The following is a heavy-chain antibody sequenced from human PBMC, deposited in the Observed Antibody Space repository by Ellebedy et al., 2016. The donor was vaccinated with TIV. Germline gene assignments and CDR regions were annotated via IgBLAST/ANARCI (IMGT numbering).Heavy chain of an antibody. CDR1: GFNFSTYA. D-gene: IGHD3-16*01. CDR3: ARDYASG. CDR2: MSASGGNT. J-gene: IGHJ4*02. Sequence: PGGSLRLSCAAFGFNFSTYAMTWVRQAPGKGLEWVSAMSASGGNTYYADSVKGRFTITRDNAKNPLYLQMNSLRAEDTAVYYWARDYASGWGQGTLVTVSS. V-gene: IGHV3-23*01.